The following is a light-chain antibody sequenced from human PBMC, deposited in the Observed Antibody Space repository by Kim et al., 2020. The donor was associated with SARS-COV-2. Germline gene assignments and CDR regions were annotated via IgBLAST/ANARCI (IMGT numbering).Light chain of an antibody. CDR2: GIS. CDR1: QSLNTTH. Sequence: EGATPPCRASQSLNTTHLAWDTKRNRHAPRRIIYGISTRGTAIPHRFRGSGAGTDFTLAISRVEPEDFAVYYCQQYADSPRTFGQGTKVEI. V-gene: IGKV3-20*01. CDR3: QQYADSPRT. J-gene: IGKJ1*01.